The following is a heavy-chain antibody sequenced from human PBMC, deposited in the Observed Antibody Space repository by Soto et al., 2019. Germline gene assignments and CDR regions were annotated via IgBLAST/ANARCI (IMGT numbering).Heavy chain of an antibody. D-gene: IGHD3-10*01. CDR3: ARDRYYYGSGSFTQNYYYYGMDV. CDR2: IYYSGST. V-gene: IGHV4-31*03. Sequence: PSETLSLTCTVSGGSISSGGYYWSWIRQHPGKGLEWIGYIYYSGSTYYSPSLKSRVTISVDTSKNQFSLKLSSVTAADTAVYYCARDRYYYGSGSFTQNYYYYGMDVWGQGTTVTVSS. CDR1: GGSISSGGYY. J-gene: IGHJ6*02.